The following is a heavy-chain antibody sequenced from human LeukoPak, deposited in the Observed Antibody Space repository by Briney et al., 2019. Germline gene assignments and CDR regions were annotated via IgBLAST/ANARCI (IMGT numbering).Heavy chain of an antibody. CDR2: IIPIFGTA. Sequence: SVKVSCKASGYTFTSYGISWVRQAPGQGLEWMGGIIPIFGTANYAQKFQGRVTITADESTSTAYMELSSLRSEDTAVYYCARVVAAGKKSRWRFDPWGQGTLVTVSS. CDR1: GYTFTSYG. J-gene: IGHJ5*02. CDR3: ARVVAAGKKSRWRFDP. V-gene: IGHV1-69*13. D-gene: IGHD6-13*01.